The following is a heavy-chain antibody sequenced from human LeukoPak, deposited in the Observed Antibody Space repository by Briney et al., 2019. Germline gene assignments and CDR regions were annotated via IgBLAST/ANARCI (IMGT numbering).Heavy chain of an antibody. Sequence: ASVKVSCKASGYTFTSYYMHWVRQAPGQGLEWMGIINPSGGSTSYAQKFQGRVTMTRDMSTSTVYMELSSLRSEDTAVCYCARGGRIFPFRGFTRYYYYMDVWGKGTTVTVSS. CDR1: GYTFTSYY. V-gene: IGHV1-46*01. J-gene: IGHJ6*03. D-gene: IGHD3-16*01. CDR2: INPSGGST. CDR3: ARGGRIFPFRGFTRYYYYMDV.